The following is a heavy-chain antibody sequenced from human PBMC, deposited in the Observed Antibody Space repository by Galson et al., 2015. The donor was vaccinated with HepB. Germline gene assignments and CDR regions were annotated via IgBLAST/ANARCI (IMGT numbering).Heavy chain of an antibody. CDR3: AKGDWMDV. V-gene: IGHV3-23*01. CDR2: ITPSADRT. CDR1: GFTFGSSS. Sequence: SLRLSCAGSGFTFGSSSMTWVRQAPGEGLDWVSAITPSADRTFYADSVRGRFTISRDNSRNTLYLQMNSLRAEDTAVYFCAKGDWMDVWGQGTTVTVSS. J-gene: IGHJ6*02. D-gene: IGHD2-21*02.